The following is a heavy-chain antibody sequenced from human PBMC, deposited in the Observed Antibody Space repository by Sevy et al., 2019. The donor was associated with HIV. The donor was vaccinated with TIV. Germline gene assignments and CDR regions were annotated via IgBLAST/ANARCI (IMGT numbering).Heavy chain of an antibody. CDR3: ARFDRVAATTKNYYYGMDV. CDR1: GFTFSDYY. CDR2: ISSSGSTI. V-gene: IGHV3-11*01. D-gene: IGHD2-15*01. Sequence: GGSLRLSCAASGFTFSDYYMSWIRQAPGKGLEWVSYISSSGSTIYYADSVKGRFTISRDNAKNSLYLQMNSLRAEDTAVYYCARFDRVAATTKNYYYGMDVWGQGTTVTVSS. J-gene: IGHJ6*02.